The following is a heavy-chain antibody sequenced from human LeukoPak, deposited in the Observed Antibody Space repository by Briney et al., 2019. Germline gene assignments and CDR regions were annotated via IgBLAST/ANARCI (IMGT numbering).Heavy chain of an antibody. CDR1: GGSISSYY. CDR2: IYTSGST. V-gene: IGHV4-4*09. Sequence: SETMSLTCTVSGGSISSYYWSWIRQPPGKGLEWIGYIYTSGSTNYNPSLKRRVTISVDTPKNQFSLKLSSVTAADTAVYYCASGIAAASLTFDYWGQGTLVTVSS. CDR3: ASGIAAASLTFDY. D-gene: IGHD6-13*01. J-gene: IGHJ4*02.